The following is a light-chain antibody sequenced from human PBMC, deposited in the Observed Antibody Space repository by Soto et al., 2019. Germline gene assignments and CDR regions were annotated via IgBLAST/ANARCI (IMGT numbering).Light chain of an antibody. CDR2: DAS. Sequence: EIVLTQSPGTLSLSPGERATLSCRASQRVSNSHLAWYQQKPGQAPRLLIYDASNRATGIPARFSGSGSETDFTLTISSLEPEDFAVYYCQHRMNWPLTFGQGTRLEIK. CDR3: QHRMNWPLT. CDR1: QRVSNSH. V-gene: IGKV3-11*01. J-gene: IGKJ5*01.